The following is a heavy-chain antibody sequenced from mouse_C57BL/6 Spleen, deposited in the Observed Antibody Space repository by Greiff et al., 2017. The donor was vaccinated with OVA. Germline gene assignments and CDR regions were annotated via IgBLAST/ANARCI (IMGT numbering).Heavy chain of an antibody. D-gene: IGHD1-1*01. Sequence: QVQLQQPGAELVKPGASVKLSCKASGYTFTSYWMQWVKQRPGQGLEWIGEIDPSDSYTNYNQKFKGKATLTVDTSSSTAYMQLSSLTSEDSAVYYCARGSSYEGFDDWGQGTTLTVSS. J-gene: IGHJ2*01. CDR1: GYTFTSYW. CDR3: ARGSSYEGFDD. CDR2: IDPSDSYT. V-gene: IGHV1-50*01.